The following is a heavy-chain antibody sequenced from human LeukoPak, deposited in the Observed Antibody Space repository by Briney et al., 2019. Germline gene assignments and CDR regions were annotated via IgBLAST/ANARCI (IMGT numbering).Heavy chain of an antibody. CDR2: IGTAGDT. Sequence: PGGSLRLSCAASGFTFSSYDMHWVRQATGKGLEWVSAIGTAGDTYYPGSVKGRFTISRENAKNSLYLQMNSLRAGDTAVYYCARAPYCSSTSCYLPDYWGQGTLVTVSS. D-gene: IGHD2-2*01. V-gene: IGHV3-13*01. J-gene: IGHJ4*02. CDR3: ARAPYCSSTSCYLPDY. CDR1: GFTFSSYD.